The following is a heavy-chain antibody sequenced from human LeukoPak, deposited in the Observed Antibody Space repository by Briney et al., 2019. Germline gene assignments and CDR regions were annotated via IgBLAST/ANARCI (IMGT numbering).Heavy chain of an antibody. CDR2: IGTSSSSI. CDR3: ARGWSGYSYGYFY. J-gene: IGHJ4*02. D-gene: IGHD5-18*01. CDR1: GFTFSTYT. V-gene: IGHV3-21*01. Sequence: GGSLRLSCATSGFTFSTYTMNWVRQAPGKGLEWVSSIGTSSSSIYYADSVKGRFTISRDNAKNSLYLQMNSLRAEDTAVYYCARGWSGYSYGYFYWGQGTLVTVSS.